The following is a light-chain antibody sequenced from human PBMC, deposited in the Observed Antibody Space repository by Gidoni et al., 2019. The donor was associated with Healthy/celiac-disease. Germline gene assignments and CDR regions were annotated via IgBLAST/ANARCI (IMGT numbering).Light chain of an antibody. CDR2: AAS. CDR3: QQLNSYPRT. CDR1: QGISSY. J-gene: IGKJ1*01. V-gene: IGKV1-9*01. Sequence: IQLTQSPSSLSASVGDRVHITCRASQGISSYLAWYQQKPGKAPKLLIYAASTFQSGVPSRFSGSGSGTDFTLTISSLQPEDFATYYCQQLNSYPRTFGQGTKVEIK.